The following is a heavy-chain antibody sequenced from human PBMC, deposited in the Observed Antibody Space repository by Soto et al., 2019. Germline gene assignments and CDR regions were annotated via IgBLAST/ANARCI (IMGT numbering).Heavy chain of an antibody. CDR2: VNPTSGDT. J-gene: IGHJ4*02. CDR3: AVSNCGVACYSLFGVFDV. V-gene: IGHV1-2*02. D-gene: IGHD2-21*02. Sequence: QAQLVQSGAELKKPGASVKVSCQASGYPFTGNSMHWVRQAPGQGLEWMGWVNPTSGDTDYAQKFRDRVAMTRDTSITTGYMELSRLRSDDTAVYYCAVSNCGVACYSLFGVFDVWGQGNLVTGSS. CDR1: GYPFTGNS.